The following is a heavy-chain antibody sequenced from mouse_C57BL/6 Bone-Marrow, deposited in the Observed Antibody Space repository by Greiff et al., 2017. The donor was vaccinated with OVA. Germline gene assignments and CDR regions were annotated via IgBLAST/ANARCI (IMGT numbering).Heavy chain of an antibody. Sequence: VKLQESGAELARPGASVKLSCKASGYTFTSYGISWVKQRTGQGLEWIGEIYPRSGNTYYNEKFKGKATLTADKSSSTAYMELRSLTSEDSAVYFCARGAYGNYRWFAYWGQGTLVTVSA. CDR2: IYPRSGNT. CDR3: ARGAYGNYRWFAY. V-gene: IGHV1-81*01. J-gene: IGHJ3*01. D-gene: IGHD2-1*01. CDR1: GYTFTSYG.